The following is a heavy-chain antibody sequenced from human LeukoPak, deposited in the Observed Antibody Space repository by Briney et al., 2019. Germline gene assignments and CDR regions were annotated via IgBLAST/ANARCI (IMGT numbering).Heavy chain of an antibody. Sequence: GGSLRLSCAVSGFTFSSYAMSWVRQAPGKGLEWVSGIGASGGSTYYADSVRGRFTISRDSSKNTLYLQMNSLRAEDTAVYYCATSRTFDYWGQGTLVTVSS. D-gene: IGHD1-14*01. V-gene: IGHV3-23*01. CDR1: GFTFSSYA. CDR3: ATSRTFDY. J-gene: IGHJ4*02. CDR2: IGASGGST.